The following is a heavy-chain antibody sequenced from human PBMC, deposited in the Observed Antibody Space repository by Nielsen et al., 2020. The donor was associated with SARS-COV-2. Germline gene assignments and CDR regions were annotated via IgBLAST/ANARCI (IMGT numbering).Heavy chain of an antibody. CDR2: INWNGGST. V-gene: IGHV3-20*01. D-gene: IGHD4-17*01. J-gene: IGHJ6*02. Sequence: LKISCAASGFTFDDYGMSWVRQAPGKGLEWVSGINWNGGSTGYADSVKGRFTISRDNAKNSLYLQMNSLRAEDTALYHCARGSDYAYYYYGMDVWGQGTTVTVSS. CDR3: ARGSDYAYYYYGMDV. CDR1: GFTFDDYG.